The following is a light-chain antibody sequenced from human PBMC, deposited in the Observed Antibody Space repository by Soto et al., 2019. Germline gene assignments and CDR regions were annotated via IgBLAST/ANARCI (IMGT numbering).Light chain of an antibody. CDR3: QSFDTRLNSVV. CDR1: SSNIGAGYD. J-gene: IGLJ2*01. V-gene: IGLV1-40*01. CDR2: GIN. Sequence: QAVVTQPPSVSGAPGQRVTISCTGSSSNIGAGYDVHWYQQFPGTAPKLLIYGINNRPSGVTDRFSGSKSGTSASLDITGLQAEDEADYYCQSFDTRLNSVVFGGGTKLTVL.